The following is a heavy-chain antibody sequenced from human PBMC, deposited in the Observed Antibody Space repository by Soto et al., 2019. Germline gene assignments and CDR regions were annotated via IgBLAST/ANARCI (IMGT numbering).Heavy chain of an antibody. J-gene: IGHJ4*02. CDR3: ARTLRDYYDSSGYYYVIDY. CDR2: IFSNDEK. CDR1: GFSLSNARMG. V-gene: IGHV2-26*01. D-gene: IGHD3-22*01. Sequence: QVTLKESGPVLVKPTETLTLTCTVSGFSLSNARMGVSWIRQPPGKALEWLAHIFSNDEKSYSTSLKSRLTISKDTXXSXVXXTMTNMDPVDTATYYCARTLRDYYDSSGYYYVIDYWGQGTLVTVSS.